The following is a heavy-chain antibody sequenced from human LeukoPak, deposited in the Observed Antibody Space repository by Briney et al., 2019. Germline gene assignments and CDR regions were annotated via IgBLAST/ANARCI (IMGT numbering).Heavy chain of an antibody. J-gene: IGHJ5*02. V-gene: IGHV1-69*13. CDR2: IIPIFGTA. D-gene: IGHD6-19*01. Sequence: SVKVSCKASGYTFTGYYMHWVRQAPGQGLEWMGGIIPIFGTANYAQKFQGRVTITADESTSTAYMELSSLRSEDTAVYYCASHYSSGWFGHNWFDPWGQGTLVTVSS. CDR1: GYTFTGYY. CDR3: ASHYSSGWFGHNWFDP.